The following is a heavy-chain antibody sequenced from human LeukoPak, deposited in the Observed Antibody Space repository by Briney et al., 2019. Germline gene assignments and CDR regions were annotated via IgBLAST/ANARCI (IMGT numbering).Heavy chain of an antibody. V-gene: IGHV3-21*01. Sequence: PGGSLRLSCAASGFTFSGHWMTWIRQAPGKGLEWVSSISGSNSYIFYADSVKGRFTVSRDNAKDSLYLQMNSLRAEDTAVYYCARALTTLTYEGYWGQGTLVTVSS. CDR2: ISGSNSYI. CDR1: GFTFSGHW. CDR3: ARALTTLTYEGY. D-gene: IGHD1-1*01. J-gene: IGHJ4*02.